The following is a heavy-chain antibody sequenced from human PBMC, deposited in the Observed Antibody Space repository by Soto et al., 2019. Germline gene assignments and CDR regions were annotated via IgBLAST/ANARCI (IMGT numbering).Heavy chain of an antibody. J-gene: IGHJ6*02. D-gene: IGHD3-3*01. CDR3: AKDLTYDFWSGFAPPYYYYGMDV. V-gene: IGHV3-23*01. CDR2: ISGSGGST. Sequence: GGSLRLSCAASGFTFSSYAMNWVRQAPGQGLEWVSAISGSGGSTYYADSVKGRFTISRDSSKNTLYLQMNSLRAEDTAVYYCAKDLTYDFWSGFAPPYYYYGMDVWGQGTTVTVSS. CDR1: GFTFSSYA.